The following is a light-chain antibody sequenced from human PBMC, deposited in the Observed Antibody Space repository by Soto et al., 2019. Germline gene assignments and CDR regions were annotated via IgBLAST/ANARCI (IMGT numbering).Light chain of an antibody. CDR1: QNVGSQ. CDR3: MQSLHLPWT. Sequence: EIVLTQSPATLSLSPGERATLSCRVSQNVGSQLGWYQQKPGQAPRLLIYDASNRATGIPARFSGSGSGTDFTLKISRVETEDVGVYYCMQSLHLPWTFGQGTKVE. J-gene: IGKJ1*01. V-gene: IGKV3-11*01. CDR2: DAS.